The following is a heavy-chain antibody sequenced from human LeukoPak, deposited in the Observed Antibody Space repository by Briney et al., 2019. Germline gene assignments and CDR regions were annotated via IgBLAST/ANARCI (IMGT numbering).Heavy chain of an antibody. CDR1: GFTFHDYD. J-gene: IGHJ4*02. D-gene: IGHD1-26*01. CDR3: ARAPVGGREFDY. CDR2: INWNGGST. Sequence: GGSLRLSCAASGFTFHDYDMSWVRQAPGKGLEWVSGINWNGGSTGYVDSVKGRFTISRDNAKSSLYLQMNSLRAGDTALYYCARAPVGGREFDYWGQGTLVTVSS. V-gene: IGHV3-20*04.